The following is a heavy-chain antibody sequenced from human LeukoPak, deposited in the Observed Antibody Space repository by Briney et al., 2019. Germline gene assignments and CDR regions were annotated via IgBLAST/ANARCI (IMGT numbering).Heavy chain of an antibody. CDR2: VNSDGSST. V-gene: IGHV3-74*01. CDR3: GRGSAVAHNVVVY. J-gene: IGHJ4*02. Sequence: GGSLRLSCAASGFTFSGYWTHWVRQAPGKGLMWVSRVNSDGSSTSYADVVKGRFTVSRDNTKNTVYLQMNSLRAEDTAVYYCGRGSAVAHNVVVYWGQGTLVTVSS. D-gene: IGHD6-19*01. CDR1: GFTFSGYW.